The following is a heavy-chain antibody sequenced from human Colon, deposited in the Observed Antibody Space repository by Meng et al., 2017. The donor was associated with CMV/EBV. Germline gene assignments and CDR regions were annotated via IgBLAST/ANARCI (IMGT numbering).Heavy chain of an antibody. V-gene: IGHV3-7*01. D-gene: IGHD1-7*01. CDR2: IKQDGSEK. CDR1: GFTFSSYW. Sequence: GESLKISCAASGFTFSSYWMSWVRQAPGKGLEWVANIKQDGSEKCYVDSVKGRFTISRDNAKNSLYLQMNSLRAEDTAVYYCARDLWDWNYLYYYYYGMDVWGQGTTVTVSS. CDR3: ARDLWDWNYLYYYYYGMDV. J-gene: IGHJ6*02.